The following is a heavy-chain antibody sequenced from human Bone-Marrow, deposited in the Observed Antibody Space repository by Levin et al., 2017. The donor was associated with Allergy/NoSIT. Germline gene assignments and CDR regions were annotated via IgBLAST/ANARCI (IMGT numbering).Heavy chain of an antibody. CDR1: EFTVSNNY. J-gene: IGHJ4*02. CDR3: SRKTDSSPPGDY. V-gene: IGHV3-53*01. Sequence: GGSLRLSCIVSEFTVSNNYMSWVRQAPGKGLEWVSTIYSSGVTNYADSVKGRFIISRDKSKNTLYLQMNRLRDEDTAVYYCSRKTDSSPPGDYWGQGTLVTVSS. D-gene: IGHD6-13*01. CDR2: IYSSGVT.